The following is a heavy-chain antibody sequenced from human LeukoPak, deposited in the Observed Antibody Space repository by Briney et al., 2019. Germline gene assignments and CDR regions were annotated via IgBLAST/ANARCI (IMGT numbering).Heavy chain of an antibody. D-gene: IGHD3-10*01. CDR1: GYSFVGYG. CDR3: ARAAVEDPGGSDC. V-gene: IGHV1-18*01. J-gene: IGHJ4*02. Sequence: ASVKVSRKASGYSFVGYGITWVRQAPGQGLEWMGWFNPENGNTNYAQKLQGRVTMTTDTSTSTAYMELRSLRSDDTAVYYCARAAVEDPGGSDCWGQGTLVTVSS. CDR2: FNPENGNT.